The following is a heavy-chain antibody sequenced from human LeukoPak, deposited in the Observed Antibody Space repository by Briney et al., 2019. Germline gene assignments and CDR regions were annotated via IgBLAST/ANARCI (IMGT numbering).Heavy chain of an antibody. V-gene: IGHV3-23*01. CDR2: ISGSGGRT. Sequence: GGSLRLSCAASGFTFSSYAMHWVRQAPGTGLEWVSVISGSGGRTSYADSVKGRFTISRDNSKNTLYLQMNSLRAEDTAVYYCAKGGMDISGYVQTHCDYWGQGTLVTVPS. CDR3: AKGGMDISGYVQTHCDY. CDR1: GFTFSSYA. D-gene: IGHD5-12*01. J-gene: IGHJ4*02.